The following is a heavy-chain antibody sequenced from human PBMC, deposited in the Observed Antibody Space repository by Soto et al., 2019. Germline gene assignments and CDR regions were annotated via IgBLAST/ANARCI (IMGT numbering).Heavy chain of an antibody. CDR2: IIPILGIA. CDR3: ARGIAAAGPRGWFDP. CDR1: GGTFSSYT. V-gene: IGHV1-69*02. Sequence: QVQLVQSGAEVKKPGSSVKVSCKASGGTFSSYTISWVRQATGQGLEWMGRIIPILGIANYAQKFQGRVTITADKSTSTAYMELSSLRSEDTAVYYCARGIAAAGPRGWFDPWGQGTRVTVSS. D-gene: IGHD6-13*01. J-gene: IGHJ5*02.